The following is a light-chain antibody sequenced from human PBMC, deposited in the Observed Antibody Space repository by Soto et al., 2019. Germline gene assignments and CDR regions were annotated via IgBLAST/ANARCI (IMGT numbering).Light chain of an antibody. Sequence: QSLLAQPASWSGSPGKSITISCTGTSSDVGGYNYVSWYQQHPGKAPKLMIYAVTGRPSGVSSRFSGSKSGNTASLAISGLQAEDEADYYCSSYTSSSTLFGTGTKVTVL. V-gene: IGLV2-14*01. CDR2: AVT. CDR3: SSYTSSSTL. J-gene: IGLJ1*01. CDR1: SSDVGGYNY.